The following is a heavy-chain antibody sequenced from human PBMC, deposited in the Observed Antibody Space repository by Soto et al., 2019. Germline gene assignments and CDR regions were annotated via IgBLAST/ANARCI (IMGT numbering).Heavy chain of an antibody. CDR3: ARTSVAGTMGPSFDY. D-gene: IGHD6-19*01. CDR2: IYYSGST. V-gene: IGHV4-59*01. Sequence: SETLSLTCTVSGGSISSYYWSWIRQPPGKGLEWIGYIYYSGSTNYNPSLKSRVTISVDTSKNQFSLKLSSVTAADTAVYYCARTSVAGTMGPSFDYWGQGTLVTVSS. J-gene: IGHJ4*02. CDR1: GGSISSYY.